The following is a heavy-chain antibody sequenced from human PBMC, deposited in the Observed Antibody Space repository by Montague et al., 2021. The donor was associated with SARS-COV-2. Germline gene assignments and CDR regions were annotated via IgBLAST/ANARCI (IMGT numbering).Heavy chain of an antibody. Sequence: SLRLSCAASGFTFSSYAMHWVRQSPGKGLEWVAVISYDGSNKYYADAVKGRFTISRDNSMNTLYLQMNSLRAEDTAVYYCANQLVVLYGLDVCGQGPTVTDSS. J-gene: IGHJ6*02. CDR1: GFTFSSYA. V-gene: IGHV3-30-3*01. CDR2: ISYDGSNK. D-gene: IGHD2-21*01. CDR3: ANQLVVLYGLDV.